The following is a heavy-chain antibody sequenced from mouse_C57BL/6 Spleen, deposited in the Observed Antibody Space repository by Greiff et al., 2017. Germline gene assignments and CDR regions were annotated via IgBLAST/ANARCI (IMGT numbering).Heavy chain of an antibody. CDR2: IYPGDGDT. CDR3: ARSAQATNYYAMDY. D-gene: IGHD3-2*02. Sequence: QVQLQQSGAELVKPGASVKISCKASGYAFSSYWMNWVKQRPGKGLAWIGQIYPGDGDTNYNGKFKGKATLTADKSSSTAYMQLSSLTSEDSAVYFCARSAQATNYYAMDYWGQGTSVTVSS. J-gene: IGHJ4*01. V-gene: IGHV1-80*01. CDR1: GYAFSSYW.